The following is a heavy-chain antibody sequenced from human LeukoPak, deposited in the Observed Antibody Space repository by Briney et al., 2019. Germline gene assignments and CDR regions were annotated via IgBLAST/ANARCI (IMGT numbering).Heavy chain of an antibody. CDR2: IDTTSTTT. CDR3: ARGLVVVAQYFQH. V-gene: IGHV3-48*01. D-gene: IGHD2-15*01. CDR1: GFSFSSCT. J-gene: IGHJ1*01. Sequence: GGSLRLSCAASGFSFSSCTMNWVRQAPGKGLEWISYIDTTSTTTNYADSVRGRFTISRDNAKNSLYLQMDSLRAEDTALYYCARGLVVVAQYFQHWGQGTLVTVSS.